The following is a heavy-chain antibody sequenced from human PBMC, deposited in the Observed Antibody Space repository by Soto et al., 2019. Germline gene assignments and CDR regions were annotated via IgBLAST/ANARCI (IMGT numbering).Heavy chain of an antibody. Sequence: PGGSLRLSCAASGFTFSSYWMSWVRQAPGKGLEWVANIKQDGSEKYYVDSVKGRFTISRDNAKNSLYLQMNSLRAEDTAVYYCARDKEAVAGMVYYYYGMDVWGQGTTVTVSS. V-gene: IGHV3-7*03. CDR2: IKQDGSEK. CDR1: GFTFSSYW. CDR3: ARDKEAVAGMVYYYYGMDV. J-gene: IGHJ6*02. D-gene: IGHD6-19*01.